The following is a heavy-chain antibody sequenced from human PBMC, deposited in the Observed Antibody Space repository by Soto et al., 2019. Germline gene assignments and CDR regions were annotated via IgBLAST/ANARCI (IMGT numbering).Heavy chain of an antibody. Sequence: ASVKVSCKASWYTDTNYGIIWARQAHGQGLEWVGWISVNSDHTNYAQKFQGRVTMTTETSTNTGYMELRSLTSDDTAVYYCAGSGYEGAYTWLDPWGQGTLVTVSS. V-gene: IGHV1-18*01. CDR2: ISVNSDHT. D-gene: IGHD5-12*01. J-gene: IGHJ5*02. CDR1: WYTDTNYG. CDR3: AGSGYEGAYTWLDP.